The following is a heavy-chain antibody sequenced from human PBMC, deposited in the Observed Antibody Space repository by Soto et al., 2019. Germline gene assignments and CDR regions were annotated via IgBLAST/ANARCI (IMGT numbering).Heavy chain of an antibody. CDR1: GGTFSSYA. CDR3: ARGRGRDSYGPYNWFDP. CDR2: IIPIFGTA. D-gene: IGHD5-18*01. V-gene: IGHV1-69*12. J-gene: IGHJ5*02. Sequence: QVQLVQSGAEVKKPGSSVKVSCKASGGTFSSYAISWVRQAPGQGLEWMGGIIPIFGTANYAQKFQGRVTITADEPTSTAYMELSSLRSEDTAVYYCARGRGRDSYGPYNWFDPWGQGTLVTVSS.